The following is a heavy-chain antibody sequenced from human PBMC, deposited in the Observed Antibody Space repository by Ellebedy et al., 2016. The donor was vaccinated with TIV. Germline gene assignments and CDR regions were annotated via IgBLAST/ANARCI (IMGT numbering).Heavy chain of an antibody. Sequence: GGSLRLSXAASGFIFSDYRMNWARQTPGKGLEWVSSISDSGSYISYADSVKGRLTISRDNAKNSLYLQINSLRAEDTARYYCAKNNGGSGPNWFAPWGRGTLVTVST. V-gene: IGHV3-21*01. CDR2: ISDSGSYI. D-gene: IGHD2-8*01. J-gene: IGHJ5*02. CDR1: GFIFSDYR. CDR3: AKNNGGSGPNWFAP.